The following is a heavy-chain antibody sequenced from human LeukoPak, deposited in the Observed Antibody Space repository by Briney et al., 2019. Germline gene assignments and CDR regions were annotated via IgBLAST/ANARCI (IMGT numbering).Heavy chain of an antibody. CDR2: ISANGGST. J-gene: IGHJ4*02. D-gene: IGHD6-13*01. CDR1: GFTFTSYA. CDR3: ARDHRVAAAFDY. V-gene: IGHV3-23*01. Sequence: PGGSLRLSCAASGFTFTSYAMSWVRQAPGKGLEWVSSISANGGSTYYAGSVKGRLTISRADSKGKVYLQMNSLRAEDTALYYCARDHRVAAAFDYWGQGALVTVSS.